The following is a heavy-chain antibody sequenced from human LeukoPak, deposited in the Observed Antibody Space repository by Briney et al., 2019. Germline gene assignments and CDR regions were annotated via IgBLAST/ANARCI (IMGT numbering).Heavy chain of an antibody. V-gene: IGHV1-18*01. CDR1: GYTFTRYG. CDR2: TSAYNGNT. Sequence: GASVKVSCTASGYTFTRYGISWVRQAPGQGLEWMGSTSAYNGNTKYAQTVMGRFTMTTDTSTSTAYMELRSLRADDTAVYYCARGGLVVVVAATPSTTPGLLHWLDPWGQGTLVSVSS. CDR3: ARGGLVVVVAATPSTTPGLLHWLDP. D-gene: IGHD2-15*01. J-gene: IGHJ5*02.